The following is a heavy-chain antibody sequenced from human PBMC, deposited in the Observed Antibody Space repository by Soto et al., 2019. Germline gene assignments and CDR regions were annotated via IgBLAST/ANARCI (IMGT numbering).Heavy chain of an antibody. V-gene: IGHV4-59*01. CDR1: GGSISNYY. CDR2: IYYSGST. J-gene: IGHJ6*02. CDR3: ARVNYGNYYYYYGMDV. Sequence: PSETLSQTSTASGGSISNYYWSWIRQPPGKGLEWIGYIYYSGSTNYNPSLKSRVTISVDTSKNQFSLKLNSVTAADTAVYYCARVNYGNYYYYYGMDVWGQGTTVT. D-gene: IGHD4-17*01.